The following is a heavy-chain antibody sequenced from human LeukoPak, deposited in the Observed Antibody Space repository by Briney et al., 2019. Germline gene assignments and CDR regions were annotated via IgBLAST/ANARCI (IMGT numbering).Heavy chain of an antibody. CDR3: ARWYSSGWYSDY. D-gene: IGHD6-19*01. CDR1: GFTFNNAW. CDR2: VSGTSEYI. V-gene: IGHV3-21*06. J-gene: IGHJ4*02. Sequence: GGSLRLSCVGSGFTFNNAWMNWVRQAPGKGLEWVSSVSGTSEYIYYADSVRGRFTISRDNAKNTVYLQMNSLRAEDTAVYYCARWYSSGWYSDYWGQGTLVTVSS.